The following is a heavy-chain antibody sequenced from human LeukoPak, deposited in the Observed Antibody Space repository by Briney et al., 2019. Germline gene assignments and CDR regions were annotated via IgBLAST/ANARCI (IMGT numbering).Heavy chain of an antibody. J-gene: IGHJ4*02. D-gene: IGHD6-13*01. CDR2: IKQDGSEK. Sequence: PGGSLRLSCAASGFTFSSYWMSWVRQAPGKGLEWEANIKQDGSEKYYVDSVKGRFTISRDNAKNSLYLQMNSLRAEDTAVYYCARATPLISIAAAGTFDYWGQGTLVTVSS. V-gene: IGHV3-7*03. CDR3: ARATPLISIAAAGTFDY. CDR1: GFTFSSYW.